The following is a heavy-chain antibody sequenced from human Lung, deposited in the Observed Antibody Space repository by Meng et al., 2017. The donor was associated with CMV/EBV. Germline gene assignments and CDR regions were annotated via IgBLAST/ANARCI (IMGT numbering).Heavy chain of an antibody. CDR2: ISYDGSNK. D-gene: IGHD5-18*01. J-gene: IGHJ5*02. Sequence: SGFTFSSYDMHWVRQPPGKGLEWVAVISYDGSNKYYADSVKGRFTISRDNSKNTLYLQMNSLRAEDTAVYYCARDHGYSYGSGWFDPWGQGTLVTVSS. CDR3: ARDHGYSYGSGWFDP. V-gene: IGHV3-30*04. CDR1: GFTFSSYD.